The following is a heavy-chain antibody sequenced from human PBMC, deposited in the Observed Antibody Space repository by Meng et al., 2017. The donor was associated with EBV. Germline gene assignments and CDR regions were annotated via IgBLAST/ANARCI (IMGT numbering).Heavy chain of an antibody. D-gene: IGHD6-19*01. CDR3: ARPFPSWQSPRLDPFGA. V-gene: IGHV4-39*01. CDR2: VRYTGST. J-gene: IGHJ5*02. CDR1: GDSISSFYY. Sequence: QLQLRESGPGQVKPSEXLSLPCPVSGDSISSFYYWGWIRQPPGRGLEWIGSVRYTGSTYYSPSLKSRVTVSVDTSKNQFSLRLTSVTAADTAVYYCARPFPSWQSPRLDPFGAWGQGTLVTSPQ.